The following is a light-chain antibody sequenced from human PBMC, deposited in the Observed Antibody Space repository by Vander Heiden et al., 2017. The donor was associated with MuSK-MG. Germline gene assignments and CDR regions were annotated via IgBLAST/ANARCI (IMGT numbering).Light chain of an antibody. CDR3: RQALQTLRT. V-gene: IGKV2-28*01. J-gene: IGKJ3*01. Sequence: EIVMTQSPLYLPVTPGEPASISCRSSQSLLHSNGYNYLDWYLQKPGQSPQVLIYLGSNRASGVPDRFSGSGSGTDFTLKISRVEAEDVGVYYCRQALQTLRTFGPGTKVDIK. CDR2: LGS. CDR1: QSLLHSNGYNY.